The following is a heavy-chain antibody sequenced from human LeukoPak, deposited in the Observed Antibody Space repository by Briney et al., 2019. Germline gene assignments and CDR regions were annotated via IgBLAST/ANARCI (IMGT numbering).Heavy chain of an antibody. D-gene: IGHD2-15*01. V-gene: IGHV1-69*04. CDR1: GGTFSSYA. Sequence: SVKVSCKASGGTFSSYAISWVRQAPGQGLEWMGRIIPILGIANYAQKFQGRVTITADKSTSTAYMELSSLRSEDTAVYYCARDLSGSRYFDYWGQRTLVTVSS. CDR3: ARDLSGSRYFDY. CDR2: IIPILGIA. J-gene: IGHJ4*02.